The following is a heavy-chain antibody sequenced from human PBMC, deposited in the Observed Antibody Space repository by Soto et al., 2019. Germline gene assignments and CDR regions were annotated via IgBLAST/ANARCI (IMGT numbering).Heavy chain of an antibody. CDR1: GGSIISYY. J-gene: IGHJ4*02. D-gene: IGHD6-25*01. V-gene: IGHV4-59*01. CDR3: ARESITAAGDFDY. CDR2: IYYSGST. Sequence: SETLSLTCTVSGGSIISYYWSWIRQPPGKGLEWIGYIYYSGSTNYNPSLKSRVTISVDTSKNQFSLKLSSVTAADTAVYYCARESITAAGDFDYWGQGTLVTVSP.